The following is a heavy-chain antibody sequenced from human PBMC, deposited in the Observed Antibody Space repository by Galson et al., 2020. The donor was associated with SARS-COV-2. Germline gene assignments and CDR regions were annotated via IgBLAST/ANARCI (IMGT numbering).Heavy chain of an antibody. CDR2: ISYDGSNK. V-gene: IGHV3-30*01. CDR3: ARDDKYYEILTGYYIPPGAYYYYYMDV. D-gene: IGHD3-9*01. CDR1: GFTFSSYA. Sequence: GESLKISCAASGFTFSSYAMHWVRQAPGKGLEWVAVISYDGSNKYYADSVKGRFTISRDNSKNTLYLQINSLRAEDTAVYYCARDDKYYEILTGYYIPPGAYYYYYMDVWGKGTTVTVSS. J-gene: IGHJ6*03.